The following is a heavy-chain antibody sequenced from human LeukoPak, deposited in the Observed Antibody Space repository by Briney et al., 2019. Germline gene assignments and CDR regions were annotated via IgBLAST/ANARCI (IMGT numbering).Heavy chain of an antibody. CDR3: AKDEYGSGSYYLDY. J-gene: IGHJ4*02. V-gene: IGHV3-23*01. D-gene: IGHD3-10*01. CDR2: ISGSGGST. CDR1: KFNFNSYG. Sequence: GGSLRLSCATSKFNFNSYGLTWVRQAPGKGLEWVSSISGSGGSTQYAASVQGRFTISRDNSKNTLYLQMNSLRAEDTAVYYCAKDEYGSGSYYLDYWGQGTLVTVSS.